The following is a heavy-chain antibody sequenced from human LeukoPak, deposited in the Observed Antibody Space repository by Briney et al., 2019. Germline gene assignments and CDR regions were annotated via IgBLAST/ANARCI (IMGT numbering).Heavy chain of an antibody. CDR1: GFTFSSYD. CDR2: IRYDGSIK. V-gene: IGHV3-30*02. D-gene: IGHD6-13*01. Sequence: GGSLRLSCAASGFTFSSYDMHWVRQAPGKGLEWVAFIRYDGSIKYYADSVKGRFTISRDNSKNSLYLQMNSLRAEDTAVYYCARDQFGAAGTGWYFDYWGQGTLVTVSS. J-gene: IGHJ4*02. CDR3: ARDQFGAAGTGWYFDY.